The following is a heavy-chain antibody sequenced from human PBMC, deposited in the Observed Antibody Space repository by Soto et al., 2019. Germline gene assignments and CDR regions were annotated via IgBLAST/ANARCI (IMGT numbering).Heavy chain of an antibody. CDR3: AHTQLNYYGSGTYYFDY. V-gene: IGHV2-5*02. CDR2: IYWDDDK. CDR1: GFSLSTSGVG. J-gene: IGHJ4*02. Sequence: QITLKESGPTLVKATQTLTLTCTFSGFSLSTSGVGVGWIRQPPGKALEWLALIYWDDDKRYSPSLKSRLTITKDTSKNQVVLIMTNMDPVDTATYYCAHTQLNYYGSGTYYFDYWCQGTLVTVSS. D-gene: IGHD3-10*01.